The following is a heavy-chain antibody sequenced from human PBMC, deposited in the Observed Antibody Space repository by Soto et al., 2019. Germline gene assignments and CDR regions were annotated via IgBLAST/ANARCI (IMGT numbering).Heavy chain of an antibody. CDR2: IFSGGST. CDR1: GFTVSSNY. V-gene: IGHV3-53*04. J-gene: IGHJ3*02. D-gene: IGHD6-19*01. Sequence: DVQLVESGGGLVQPGGSLRLSCAASGFTVSSNYMSWVRQAPGKGLEWVSVIFSGGSTYYADSVKGRFTISRHSSKDTLYLQMNGLRGEDTAVYYCARDRYSSGWLDAFDIWGQGTTVTVSS. CDR3: ARDRYSSGWLDAFDI.